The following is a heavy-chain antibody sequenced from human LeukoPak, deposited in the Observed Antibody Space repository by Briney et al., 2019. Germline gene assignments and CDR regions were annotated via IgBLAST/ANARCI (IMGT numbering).Heavy chain of an antibody. CDR3: VKDGYDSSGNWFDP. D-gene: IGHD3-22*01. Sequence: SGGSLRLSCVVSGFSFSRSDMHWVRQAPGKGLEWVAFIRYDGSNKYYADSVKGRFTISRDNSKNTLYLQMNSLRAEDTAVYYCVKDGYDSSGNWFDPWGQGTLVTVSS. CDR1: GFSFSRSD. CDR2: IRYDGSNK. J-gene: IGHJ5*02. V-gene: IGHV3-30*02.